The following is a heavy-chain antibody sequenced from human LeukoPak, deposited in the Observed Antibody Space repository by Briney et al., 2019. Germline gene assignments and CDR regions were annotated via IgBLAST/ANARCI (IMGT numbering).Heavy chain of an antibody. CDR3: ARDRLRYLDWLHSEVDY. V-gene: IGHV3-20*04. CDR2: INWNGGST. J-gene: IGHJ4*02. Sequence: GGSLRLSCAASGFTFDDYTMSWVRQAPGKGLEWVSGINWNGGSTGYADSVKGRFTISRDNAKNSLYLQMNSLRAEDTAVYYCARDRLRYLDWLHSEVDYWGQGTLVTVSS. D-gene: IGHD3-9*01. CDR1: GFTFDDYT.